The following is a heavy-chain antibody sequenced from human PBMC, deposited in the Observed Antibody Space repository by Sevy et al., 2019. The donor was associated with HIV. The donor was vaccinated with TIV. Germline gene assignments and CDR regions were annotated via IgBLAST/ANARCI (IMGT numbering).Heavy chain of an antibody. J-gene: IGHJ6*02. V-gene: IGHV3-49*03. CDR1: GFTFSSYA. CDR3: TRVLGTISPYYYFGMDV. Sequence: GGSLRLSCGASGFTFSSYAMSWLRQAPGKGLEWVGFIRSKTYGGTTEYAASVKGRFTISRDDSKNIAYLQMNSLKTEDTAVYYCTRVLGTISPYYYFGMDVWGQGTTVTVSS. CDR2: IRSKTYGGTT. D-gene: IGHD3-3*01.